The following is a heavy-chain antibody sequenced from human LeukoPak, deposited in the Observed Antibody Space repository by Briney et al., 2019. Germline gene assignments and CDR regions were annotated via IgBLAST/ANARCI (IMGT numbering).Heavy chain of an antibody. Sequence: GGSLRLSCAASGFTFSTYAMYWVRQAPGKGLEWVSGIFGSGGSTHYADSVEGRFTISRDNSKNTVYLQMNSLRAEDTAVYYCAKTTTGYSSGRYPGWPVDYWGQGTLVTVSS. CDR2: IFGSGGST. V-gene: IGHV3-23*01. CDR3: AKTTTGYSSGRYPGWPVDY. D-gene: IGHD6-19*01. CDR1: GFTFSTYA. J-gene: IGHJ4*02.